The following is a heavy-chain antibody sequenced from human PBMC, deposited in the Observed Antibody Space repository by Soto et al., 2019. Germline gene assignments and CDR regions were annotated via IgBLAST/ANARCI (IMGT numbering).Heavy chain of an antibody. J-gene: IGHJ4*02. CDR2: INQDVSER. CDR1: GFTFSVQW. CDR3: TTEEWYYFPS. D-gene: IGHD3-3*01. Sequence: GVLRLSCAASGFTFSVQWMSWVRQAPGKGLEWVATINQDVSERYYVDSVKGRFSISRDNAKNSLYLQMNSLRAEDTAVYYCTTEEWYYFPSWGQGTLVTVSS. V-gene: IGHV3-7*03.